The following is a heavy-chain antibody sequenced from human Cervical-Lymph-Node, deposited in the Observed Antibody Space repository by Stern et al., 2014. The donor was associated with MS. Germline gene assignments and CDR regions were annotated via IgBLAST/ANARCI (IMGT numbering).Heavy chain of an antibody. J-gene: IGHJ4*02. CDR2: FYPDDSDT. CDR3: VTPRRDGYKPFDS. D-gene: IGHD5-24*01. V-gene: IGHV5-51*03. Sequence: EVQLEESGAEVKKPGESLKISCKGSGYSFRAYWLGWVRQMPGKGLEWIGIFYPDDSDTRYSPSFQGQVTISADKSISTAYLQWSSLKASDTAVYYCVTPRRDGYKPFDSWGQGTLVTVSA. CDR1: GYSFRAYW.